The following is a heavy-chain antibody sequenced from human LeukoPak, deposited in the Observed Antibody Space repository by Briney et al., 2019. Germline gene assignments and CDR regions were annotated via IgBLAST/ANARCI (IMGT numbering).Heavy chain of an antibody. CDR2: ISGSGGST. J-gene: IGHJ4*02. CDR1: GFTFSSYG. Sequence: GGSLRLSCAASGFTFSSYGMNWVRQAPGKGLEWVSAISGSGGSTYADSVKGRFTISRDNSRNTVFLQMNSLRAEDTAVYYCVKAHSADATAGDVWGEGTLVTVSS. V-gene: IGHV3-23*01. CDR3: VKAHSADATAGDV. D-gene: IGHD3-16*01.